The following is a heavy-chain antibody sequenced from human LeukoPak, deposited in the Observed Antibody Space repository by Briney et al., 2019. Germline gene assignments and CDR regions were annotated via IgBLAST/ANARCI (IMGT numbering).Heavy chain of an antibody. CDR3: AKELGFDY. CDR1: RFTVSSNY. Sequence: GGSLRLSCEASRFTVSSNYMSWVRQAPGKGLEWVAVISYGGSNKYYADSVKGRFTISRDNSKNTLYLQMNSLRAEDTAVYYCAKELGFDYWGQGTLVTVSS. V-gene: IGHV3-30*18. J-gene: IGHJ4*02. CDR2: ISYGGSNK.